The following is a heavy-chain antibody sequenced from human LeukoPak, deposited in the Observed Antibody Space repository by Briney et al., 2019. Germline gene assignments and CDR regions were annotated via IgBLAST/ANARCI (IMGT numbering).Heavy chain of an antibody. D-gene: IGHD3-22*01. CDR2: INHSGST. CDR3: VTYYFDSSGPKKNY. J-gene: IGHJ4*02. Sequence: PSETLSLICAVYGGSFSGYYWGWIRQPPGKGLEWIGEINHSGSTNYNPSLKSRVTISVDTSKKQFSLKLSSVTAADTAVYYCVTYYFDSSGPKKNYWGQGTLVTVSS. CDR1: GGSFSGYY. V-gene: IGHV4-34*01.